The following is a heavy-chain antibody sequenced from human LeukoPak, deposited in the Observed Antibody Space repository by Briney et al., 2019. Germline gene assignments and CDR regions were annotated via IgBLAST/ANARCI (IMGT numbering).Heavy chain of an antibody. J-gene: IGHJ2*01. CDR2: ISDSGST. CDR3: ARAPGYYDSSGFDWYFDL. Sequence: SETLSLTCTVSGGSMNNYYWSWIRQAPGKGLEWIGYISDSGSTNYNPSLKSRVTISVDTSKNQFSLKLSSVTAADTAVYYCARAPGYYDSSGFDWYFDLWGRGTLVTVSS. CDR1: GGSMNNYY. D-gene: IGHD3-22*01. V-gene: IGHV4-59*01.